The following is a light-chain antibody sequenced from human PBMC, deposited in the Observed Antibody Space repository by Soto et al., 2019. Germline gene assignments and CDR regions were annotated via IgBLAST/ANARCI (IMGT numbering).Light chain of an antibody. Sequence: DIQMNQSPSSLSASVGDRVTITCRARQSISSYLNSYQQKPGKAPKLLIYAASSLQSGVPSRFSGSGSGTDFTLTISSLQPEDFATYYCQQSYSTPPYTFGQGTKLEIK. V-gene: IGKV1-39*01. CDR3: QQSYSTPPYT. CDR1: QSISSY. CDR2: AAS. J-gene: IGKJ2*01.